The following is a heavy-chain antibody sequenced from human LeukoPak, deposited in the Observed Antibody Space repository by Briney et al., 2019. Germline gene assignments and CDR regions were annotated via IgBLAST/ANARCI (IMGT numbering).Heavy chain of an antibody. D-gene: IGHD3-10*01. J-gene: IGHJ4*02. CDR3: AKYGSGTYYNGLH. V-gene: IGHV3-23*01. Sequence: PGGSLRLSCAASGFTFSSYGMTWVRQAPGKGLQWVSTISVSGENTYYADSVKGRFTISRDISKSTLYLQMNSLRDEDTALYYCAKYGSGTYYNGLHWGQGTLVTVSS. CDR1: GFTFSSYG. CDR2: ISVSGENT.